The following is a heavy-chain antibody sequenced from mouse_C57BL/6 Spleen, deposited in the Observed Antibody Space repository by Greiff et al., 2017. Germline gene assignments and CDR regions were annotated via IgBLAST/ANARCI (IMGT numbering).Heavy chain of an antibody. CDR2: IYPSDSET. CDR1: GYTFTSYW. J-gene: IGHJ4*01. V-gene: IGHV1-61*01. CDR3: ARLRDYDDGGMDY. Sequence: QLQQPGAELVRPGSSVKLSCKASGYTFTSYWMDWVKQRPGQGLEWIGNIYPSDSETHYNQKFKDKATLTVDKSSSTAYMQLSSLTSEDSAVYYCARLRDYDDGGMDYWGQGTSVTVSS. D-gene: IGHD2-4*01.